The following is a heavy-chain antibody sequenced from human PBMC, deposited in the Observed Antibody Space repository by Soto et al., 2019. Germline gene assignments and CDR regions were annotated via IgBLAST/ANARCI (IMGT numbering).Heavy chain of an antibody. V-gene: IGHV1-69*08. CDR2: IIPALGTA. D-gene: IGHD4-17*01. CDR1: GGTFSSHT. Sequence: QDQLVQSGAEVKKPGSSVKVSCKASGGTFSSHTFSWVRQAPGQGLEWMGRIIPALGTATYAQKFQGRFTLTADESATTVYMELNSLRSEDTAVYYCARPDFGDYWYFDLWGRGTLVTVSS. CDR3: ARPDFGDYWYFDL. J-gene: IGHJ2*01.